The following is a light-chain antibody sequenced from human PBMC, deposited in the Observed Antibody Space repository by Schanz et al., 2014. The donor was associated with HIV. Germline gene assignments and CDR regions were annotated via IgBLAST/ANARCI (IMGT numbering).Light chain of an antibody. V-gene: IGLV2-14*01. Sequence: QSVLTQPASVSGSPGQSITISCTGTSSDVGGYNYVSWYQQHPGKAPKLMIYEVSKRPSGVPDRFSGSKSGSTASLTISGLQAEDEADYYCSSYVAXDTFVLFGGGTKLTVL. CDR1: SSDVGGYNY. CDR3: SSYVAXDTFVL. J-gene: IGLJ2*01. CDR2: EVS.